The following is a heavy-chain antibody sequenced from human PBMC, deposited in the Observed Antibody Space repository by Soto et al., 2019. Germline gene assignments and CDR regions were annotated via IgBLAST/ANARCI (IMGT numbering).Heavy chain of an antibody. Sequence: SETLSLTCTVSGGSISSYYWSWIRQPPGKGLEWIGYIYYSGSTNYNPSLKSRVTISVDTSKNQFSLKLSSVTAADTAVYYCASLRRRIGAFDIWGQGTMVTVSS. V-gene: IGHV4-59*01. CDR3: ASLRRRIGAFDI. CDR2: IYYSGST. D-gene: IGHD3-10*01. CDR1: GGSISSYY. J-gene: IGHJ3*02.